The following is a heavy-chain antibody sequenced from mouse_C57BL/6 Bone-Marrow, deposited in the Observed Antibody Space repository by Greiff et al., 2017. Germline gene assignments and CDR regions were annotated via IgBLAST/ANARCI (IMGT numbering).Heavy chain of an antibody. Sequence: QVQLQQPGAELVMPGASVKLSCKASGYTFTSYWMHWVKQRPGQGLEWIGEIDPSDSYTNYNQQFKGKSTLTVDKSSSTAYMQLSSLTSEDSAVYYCARGDYDFDYWGQGTTLTVSS. CDR2: IDPSDSYT. CDR3: ARGDYDFDY. J-gene: IGHJ2*01. D-gene: IGHD2-4*01. CDR1: GYTFTSYW. V-gene: IGHV1-69*01.